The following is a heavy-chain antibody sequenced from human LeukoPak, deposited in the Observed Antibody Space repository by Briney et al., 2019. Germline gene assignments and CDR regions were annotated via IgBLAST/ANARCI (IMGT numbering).Heavy chain of an antibody. J-gene: IGHJ3*02. Sequence: SETLSLTCAVSGYSLSSGYYWGWIRQPPGKGLEWIGSIYYSGSTYYNPSLKSRVTISVDTSKNQFSLKLSSVTAADTAVYYCALLAYCGGDCYSNAFDIWGQGTMVTVSS. CDR3: ALLAYCGGDCYSNAFDI. V-gene: IGHV4-38-2*01. CDR1: GYSLSSGYY. CDR2: IYYSGST. D-gene: IGHD2-21*02.